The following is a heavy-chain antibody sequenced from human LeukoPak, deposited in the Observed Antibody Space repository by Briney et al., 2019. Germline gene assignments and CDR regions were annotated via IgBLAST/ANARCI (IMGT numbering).Heavy chain of an antibody. V-gene: IGHV1-2*02. J-gene: IGHJ6*03. D-gene: IGHD3-22*01. CDR2: INPNSGGT. Sequence: GASVKVSCKASGYTFTGYYMHWVRQAPGQGLEWMGWINPNSGGTNYAQKFQGRVTMTRDTSISTAYVELSRLRSDDTAVYYCARVKVNYYDSYYYMDVWGKGTTVTVSS. CDR3: ARVKVNYYDSYYYMDV. CDR1: GYTFTGYY.